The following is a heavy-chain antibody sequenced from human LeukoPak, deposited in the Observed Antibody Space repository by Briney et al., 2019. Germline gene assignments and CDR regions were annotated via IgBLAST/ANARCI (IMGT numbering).Heavy chain of an antibody. Sequence: SGGSLRLSCAASGFTFSSYSMNWVRQAPGKGLEWVANIKQDGSEKYYVDSVKGRFTISRDNAKSSLYLQMNSLRAEDTAVYYCAAENYYDSSGYYPGAFDIWGQGTMVTVSS. CDR1: GFTFSSYS. CDR2: IKQDGSEK. J-gene: IGHJ3*02. V-gene: IGHV3-7*01. CDR3: AAENYYDSSGYYPGAFDI. D-gene: IGHD3-22*01.